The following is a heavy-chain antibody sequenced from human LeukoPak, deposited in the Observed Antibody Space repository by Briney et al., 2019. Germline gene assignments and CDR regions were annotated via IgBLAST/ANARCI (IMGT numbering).Heavy chain of an antibody. Sequence: PSETLSLTCTVSGGSFSSYYWSWIRQPPGKGLEWVGYIYYSGGTNYSPSLKSRVTISIDTSRNQFSLKLSSVTAADTAVYYCARHRWVPNDPFDIWGQGTMVTVSS. D-gene: IGHD4-23*01. CDR3: ARHRWVPNDPFDI. V-gene: IGHV4-59*08. CDR2: IYYSGGT. CDR1: GGSFSSYY. J-gene: IGHJ3*02.